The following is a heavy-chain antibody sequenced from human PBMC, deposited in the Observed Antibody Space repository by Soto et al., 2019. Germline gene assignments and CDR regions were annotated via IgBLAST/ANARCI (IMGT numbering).Heavy chain of an antibody. CDR1: GFTLSNYG. CDR3: AKDSGPSNWYNWFDP. Sequence: QVQLAESGGGVVQPGTSLRLSCAASGFTLSNYGMHWVRQAPGKGPEWVAMISHDGSEKYYADSVKGRFTVSRDTSKNTLYLDMNSLRTEDTGVFYCAKDSGPSNWYNWFDPWGQGTLVTVSS. D-gene: IGHD2-2*01. J-gene: IGHJ5*02. CDR2: ISHDGSEK. V-gene: IGHV3-30*18.